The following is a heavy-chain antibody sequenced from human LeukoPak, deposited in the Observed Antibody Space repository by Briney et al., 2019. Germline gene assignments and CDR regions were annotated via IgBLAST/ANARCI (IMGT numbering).Heavy chain of an antibody. Sequence: SETLSLTCTVSGGSISSSSYYWGWIRQPPGKGLEWIGSIYYSGSTYYNPSLKSRVTISVDTSKSQFSLKLSSVTAADTAVYYCARPYYGSGGYYTYFGCWGQGTLVTVSS. CDR2: IYYSGST. V-gene: IGHV4-39*01. D-gene: IGHD3-10*01. CDR1: GGSISSSSYY. J-gene: IGHJ4*02. CDR3: ARPYYGSGGYYTYFGC.